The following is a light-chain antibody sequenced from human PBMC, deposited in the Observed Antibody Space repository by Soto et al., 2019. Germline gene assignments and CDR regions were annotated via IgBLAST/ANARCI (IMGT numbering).Light chain of an antibody. CDR2: GAS. CDR1: QSVSNNY. V-gene: IGKV3-20*01. Sequence: EIVLTQYPGTLSLSPGERATLSCRASQSVSNNYLAWCQQRPGQAPRLLIYGASTRAAGIPDRFSGSGSGTDFTLTITRLEPEDSAVYFCQQYTGPPTTFGQGTRLEI. CDR3: QQYTGPPTT. J-gene: IGKJ5*01.